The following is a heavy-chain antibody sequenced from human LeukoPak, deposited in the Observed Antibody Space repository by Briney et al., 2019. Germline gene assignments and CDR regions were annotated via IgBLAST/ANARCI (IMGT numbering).Heavy chain of an antibody. V-gene: IGHV1-2*02. CDR3: ARSAYYYDSSGCWFDP. CDR2: INPNSGGT. J-gene: IGHJ5*02. D-gene: IGHD3-22*01. CDR1: GYTFTGYY. Sequence: ASVKVSCKASGYTFTGYYMHWVRQAPGQGLEWMGWINPNSGGTNYAQKFQGRVTMTRDTSISTAYMELSRLRSDDTAVYYCARSAYYYDSSGCWFDPWGQGTLVTVSS.